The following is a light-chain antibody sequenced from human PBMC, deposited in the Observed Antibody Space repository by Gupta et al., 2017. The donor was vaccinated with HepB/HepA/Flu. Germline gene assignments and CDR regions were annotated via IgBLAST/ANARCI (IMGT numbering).Light chain of an antibody. Sequence: DIQMTQSPSTLSASVGDRVTITCRASQNINNWLAWYQQKPVKAPELLIYKASILQSGVPSRFSGSGSGTEFTLTIRYLEPDDFATYYCQQYNGYSSFGQGTKLEIK. CDR2: KAS. V-gene: IGKV1-5*03. J-gene: IGKJ2*01. CDR3: QQYNGYSS. CDR1: QNINNW.